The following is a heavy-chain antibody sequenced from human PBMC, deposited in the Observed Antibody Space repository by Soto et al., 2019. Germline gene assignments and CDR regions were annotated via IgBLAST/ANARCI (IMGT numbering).Heavy chain of an antibody. CDR3: AKTREANLCCPETIGPSYFDY. Sequence: GGSLRLSCAASGFTFSSYAMSWVRQAPGKGLEWVSAISGSGGSTYYADSVKGRFTISRDNSKNTLYLQMNSLRAEDTAVYYCAKTREANLCCPETIGPSYFDYWGQGTLVTVSS. V-gene: IGHV3-23*01. D-gene: IGHD1-7*01. CDR1: GFTFSSYA. J-gene: IGHJ4*02. CDR2: ISGSGGST.